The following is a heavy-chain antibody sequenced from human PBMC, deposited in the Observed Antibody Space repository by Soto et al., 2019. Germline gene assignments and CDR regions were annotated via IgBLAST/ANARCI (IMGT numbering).Heavy chain of an antibody. V-gene: IGHV4-39*07. D-gene: IGHD3-3*01. CDR2: IYYSGST. CDR3: ARGKSYYDFWSGQRGRYYFDY. CDR1: GGYISSSSYY. J-gene: IGHJ4*02. Sequence: SETLSLTCTVSGGYISSSSYYWGWIRQPPGKGLEWIGSIYYSGSTNYNPSLKSRVTISVDTSKNQFSLKLSSVTAADTAVYYCARGKSYYDFWSGQRGRYYFDYWGQGTLVTVSS.